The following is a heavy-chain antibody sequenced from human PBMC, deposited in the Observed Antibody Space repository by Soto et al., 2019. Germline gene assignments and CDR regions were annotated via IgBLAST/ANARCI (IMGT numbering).Heavy chain of an antibody. V-gene: IGHV3-13*01. Sequence: GGSLRLSCAASGFTFSSYDMHWVRQATGKGLEWVSAIGTAGDTYYPGSVKGRFTISRENAKNSLYLQMNSLRAGDTAVYYCARLXVVGATVRGYYYYGMDVWGQGTTVTVSS. CDR1: GFTFSSYD. D-gene: IGHD1-26*01. CDR3: ARLXVVGATVRGYYYYGMDV. CDR2: IGTAGDT. J-gene: IGHJ6*02.